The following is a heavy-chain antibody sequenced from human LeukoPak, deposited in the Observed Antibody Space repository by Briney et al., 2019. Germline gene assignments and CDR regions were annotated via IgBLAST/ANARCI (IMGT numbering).Heavy chain of an antibody. V-gene: IGHV1-2*02. CDR1: GYTFTGYY. CDR2: INPNSGGT. CDR3: ARGAFTPSVLLWFGELYY. J-gene: IGHJ4*02. D-gene: IGHD3-10*01. Sequence: ASVKVSCKASGYTFTGYYMHWVRQAPGQGLEGMGWINPNSGGTNYAQKFQGRVTMTRDTSISTAYMELSRLRSDDTAVYYCARGAFTPSVLLWFGELYYWGQGTLVTVSS.